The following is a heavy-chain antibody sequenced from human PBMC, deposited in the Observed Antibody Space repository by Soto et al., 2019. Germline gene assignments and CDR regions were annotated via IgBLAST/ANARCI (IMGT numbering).Heavy chain of an antibody. Sequence: SETLSLTCAVSGGSISSSNWWSWVRQPPGEGLEWIGEIYHSGSTNYNPSLKSRVTISVDKSKNQFSLKLSSVTAADTAVYYCARGGSSSFLYYYYYGMDVWGQGTTVTVSS. CDR1: GGSISSSNW. J-gene: IGHJ6*02. CDR3: ARGGSSSFLYYYYYGMDV. D-gene: IGHD6-6*01. V-gene: IGHV4-4*02. CDR2: IYHSGST.